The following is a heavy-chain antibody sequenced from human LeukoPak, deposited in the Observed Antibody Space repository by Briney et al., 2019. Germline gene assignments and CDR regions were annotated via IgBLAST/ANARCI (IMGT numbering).Heavy chain of an antibody. V-gene: IGHV4-59*01. D-gene: IGHD3-10*01. CDR1: GGSISSYY. CDR3: AKDSPSMVRGVIWDRFRWFDP. Sequence: PSETLSLTCTVSGGSISSYYWSWIRQPPGKGLEWIGYIYYSGSTNYNPSLKSRVTISVDTSKNHFSLKLSSVTAADTAVYYCAKDSPSMVRGVIWDRFRWFDPWGQGTLVTVSS. CDR2: IYYSGST. J-gene: IGHJ5*02.